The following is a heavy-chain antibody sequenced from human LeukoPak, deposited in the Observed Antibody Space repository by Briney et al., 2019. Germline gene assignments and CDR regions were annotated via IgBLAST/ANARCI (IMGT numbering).Heavy chain of an antibody. CDR3: ARYYYGSGRRRIGFDP. CDR1: GGSISSHY. Sequence: SETLSLTCAVSGGSISSHYWSWIRQPPGKGLEWIGYIYYSGSTNYNPSLKSRVIISVDTSKNQFSLKLSSVTAADTAVYYCARYYYGSGRRRIGFDPWGQGTLVTVSS. J-gene: IGHJ5*02. CDR2: IYYSGST. D-gene: IGHD3-10*01. V-gene: IGHV4-59*11.